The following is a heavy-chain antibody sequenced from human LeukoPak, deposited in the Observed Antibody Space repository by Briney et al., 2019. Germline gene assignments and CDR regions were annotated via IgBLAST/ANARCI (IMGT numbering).Heavy chain of an antibody. D-gene: IGHD2-2*02. Sequence: GGSLRLSCAASGFAFSTYAMHWVRQAPGKGLEWVAVISYDGNNKYDADSVKGRFTISRDNSKNTLYLQMNSLRAEDTAVYYCARLPGYCSSNSCYKMTIPFDYWGQGTLVTVSS. CDR1: GFAFSTYA. V-gene: IGHV3-30-3*01. J-gene: IGHJ4*02. CDR2: ISYDGNNK. CDR3: ARLPGYCSSNSCYKMTIPFDY.